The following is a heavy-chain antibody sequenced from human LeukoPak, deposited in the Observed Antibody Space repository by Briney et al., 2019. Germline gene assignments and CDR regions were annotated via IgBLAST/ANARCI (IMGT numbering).Heavy chain of an antibody. CDR1: GESISGFY. Sequence: SETLSLTCTVSGESISGFYWNWIRQPPGKGLEWLGYIYYSGSTNYNPSLKSRVTISIDTSKNQFSLKLSSVTAADTAVYYCARDQVLPDNWFDPWGQGTLVTVSS. J-gene: IGHJ5*02. V-gene: IGHV4-59*12. CDR3: ARDQVLPDNWFDP. D-gene: IGHD3-10*01. CDR2: IYYSGST.